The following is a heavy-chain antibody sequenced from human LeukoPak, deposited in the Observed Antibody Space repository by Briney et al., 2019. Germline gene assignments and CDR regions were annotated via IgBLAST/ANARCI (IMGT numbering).Heavy chain of an antibody. V-gene: IGHV3-49*04. J-gene: IGHJ5*02. CDR2: IRSKAYGGTT. Sequence: PGGSLRLSCTASGFTFGDYAMSWVRQAPGKGLEWVGFIRSKAYGGTTFYAAPVRGRFTISRDDSRNTLYLQMTSLTIGDTGVYYCTTGNPWGQGTLVTVSS. CDR1: GFTFGDYA. CDR3: TTGNP.